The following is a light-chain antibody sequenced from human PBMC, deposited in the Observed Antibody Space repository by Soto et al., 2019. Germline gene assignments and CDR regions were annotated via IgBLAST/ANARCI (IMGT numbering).Light chain of an antibody. J-gene: IGKJ1*01. V-gene: IGKV4-1*01. Sequence: DIVMTQSPDSLAVSLGERATINCKFSQSVLYSSNKKNYLAWYQQKAGQPPKLLIYWASTRESGVPDRFSGSGSGTDFTLTISSLQAEDVAVYYCQQYYSTPWTFGQGTKVEIK. CDR2: WAS. CDR3: QQYYSTPWT. CDR1: QSVLYSSNKKNY.